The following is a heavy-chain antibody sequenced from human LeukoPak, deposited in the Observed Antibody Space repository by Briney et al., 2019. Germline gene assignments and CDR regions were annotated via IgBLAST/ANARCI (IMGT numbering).Heavy chain of an antibody. CDR1: GGSFSGYY. J-gene: IGHJ5*02. CDR3: ARGRSLRYFDWSIPTGINWFDP. V-gene: IGHV4-34*01. D-gene: IGHD3-9*01. CDR2: INHSGST. Sequence: SETLSLTCAVYGGSFSGYYWSWIRQPPGKGLEWIGEINHSGSTNYNPSLKSRVTISVDTSKNQFSLKLSSVTAADTAVYYCARGRSLRYFDWSIPTGINWFDPWGQGTLVTVSS.